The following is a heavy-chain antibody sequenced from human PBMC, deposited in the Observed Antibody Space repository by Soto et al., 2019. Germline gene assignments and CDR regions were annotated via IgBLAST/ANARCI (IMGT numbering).Heavy chain of an antibody. D-gene: IGHD3-9*01. V-gene: IGHV1-46*03. J-gene: IGHJ4*02. CDR3: ARASLRYFDWLLSFDY. CDR1: GYTFTSYY. CDR2: INPSGGST. Sequence: GASVKVSCKASGYTFTSYYMHWVRQAPGQGLEWMGIINPSGGSTSYAQKFQGRVTMTRDTSTSTVYMELSSLRSEDTAVYYCARASLRYFDWLLSFDYWGQGTLVTVSS.